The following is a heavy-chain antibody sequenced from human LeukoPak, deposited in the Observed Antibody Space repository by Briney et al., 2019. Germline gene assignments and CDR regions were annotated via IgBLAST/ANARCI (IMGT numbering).Heavy chain of an antibody. Sequence: PGGSLRLSCATSGFTFSSYGMHWVRQAPGKGLEWVAFIRYDGSNKYHADSVRGRFTIYRDNFRNTRYLQMNRLRVEDAALYYCARAPVASCRGAFCYPFDLWGQGVLVTVSS. D-gene: IGHD6-19*01. V-gene: IGHV3-30*02. CDR2: IRYDGSNK. CDR1: GFTFSSYG. CDR3: ARAPVASCRGAFCYPFDL. J-gene: IGHJ4*02.